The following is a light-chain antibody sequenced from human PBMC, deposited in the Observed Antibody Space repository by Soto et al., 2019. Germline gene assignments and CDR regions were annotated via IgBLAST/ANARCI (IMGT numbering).Light chain of an antibody. V-gene: IGKV1-39*01. CDR1: QSISTS. Sequence: DIQMTQSPSSLSASIGDRITITCRASQSISTSLIWYQQKPRKAPNLLIYGASTLQSGVPSRFSGRGSATDFSITISSLQPEDFATYYCQQSFITPPLTVGGGTKVDIK. CDR3: QQSFITPPLT. CDR2: GAS. J-gene: IGKJ4*01.